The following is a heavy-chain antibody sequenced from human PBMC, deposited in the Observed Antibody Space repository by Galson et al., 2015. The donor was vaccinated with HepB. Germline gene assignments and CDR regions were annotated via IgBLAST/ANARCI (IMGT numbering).Heavy chain of an antibody. CDR1: GYSFTSYW. D-gene: IGHD4-17*01. V-gene: IGHV5-10-1*01. Sequence: QSGAEVKKPGESLRISCKGSGYSFTSYWISWVRQMPGKGLEWMGRIDPSDSYTNYSPSFQGHVTISADKSISTAYLQWSSLKASDTAMYYCARLGSDYGEISPLLYDYWGQGTLVTVSS. CDR2: IDPSDSYT. J-gene: IGHJ4*02. CDR3: ARLGSDYGEISPLLYDY.